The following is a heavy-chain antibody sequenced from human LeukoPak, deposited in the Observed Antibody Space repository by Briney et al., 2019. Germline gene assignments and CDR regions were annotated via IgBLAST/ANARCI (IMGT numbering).Heavy chain of an antibody. CDR2: IKQDGSEK. J-gene: IGHJ3*02. V-gene: IGHV3-7*01. CDR3: ARENDFWSGPPYAFDI. D-gene: IGHD3-3*01. Sequence: GGSLRLSCAASGFTFSSYWMTWVRQAPGKGLEWVANIKQDGSEKYYVDSVKGRFTISRDNAKNSLYLQMNSLRAEDTAVYYCARENDFWSGPPYAFDIWGQGTMVTVSS. CDR1: GFTFSSYW.